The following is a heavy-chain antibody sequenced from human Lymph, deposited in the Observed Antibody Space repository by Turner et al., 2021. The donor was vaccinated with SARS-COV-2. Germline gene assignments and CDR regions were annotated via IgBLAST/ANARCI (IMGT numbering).Heavy chain of an antibody. J-gene: IGHJ6*02. CDR3: ARGRYSGGGMDV. D-gene: IGHD1-26*01. Sequence: QVQLVQSGAEVTKPGASVKVSCKAPGYTFTSYDINWVRQATGQGLEWRGWRNPNSGNTGYEQKFQGRVTMTRNTSISTAYMELSSLRSEDTAVYYCARGRYSGGGMDVWGQGTTVTVSS. V-gene: IGHV1-8*02. CDR2: RNPNSGNT. CDR1: GYTFTSYD.